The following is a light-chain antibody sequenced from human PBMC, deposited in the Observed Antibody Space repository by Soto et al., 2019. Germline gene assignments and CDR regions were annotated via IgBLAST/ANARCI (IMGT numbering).Light chain of an antibody. CDR2: EVS. J-gene: IGLJ1*01. CDR3: SSHTNYNTVV. V-gene: IGLV2-14*01. Sequence: QSVLTQPASVSGSPGQSITISCTGTRSDVGGYNFVSWYQQHPGKVPKLIIYEVSNRPSGVSNRFSGFKSGNTASLTISGLEAEDEADYYCSSHTNYNTVVFGTGTKVTVL. CDR1: RSDVGGYNF.